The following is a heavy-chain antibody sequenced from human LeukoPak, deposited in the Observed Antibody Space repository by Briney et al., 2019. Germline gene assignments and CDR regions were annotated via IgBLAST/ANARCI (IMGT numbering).Heavy chain of an antibody. D-gene: IGHD5-24*01. Sequence: VASVKVSCKASGYTFTSYYIHWVRQAPGQGLEWMGWIYPSSGATNYAQKFQGRVTLTRDTSISTAYMELSRLRSDDTAVYYCARDEQMDSWGQGTLVTVSS. CDR2: IYPSSGAT. V-gene: IGHV1-2*02. CDR1: GYTFTSYY. CDR3: ARDEQMDS. J-gene: IGHJ4*02.